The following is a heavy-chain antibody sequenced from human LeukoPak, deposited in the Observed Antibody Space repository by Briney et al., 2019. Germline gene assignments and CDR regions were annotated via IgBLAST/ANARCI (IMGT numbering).Heavy chain of an antibody. CDR3: ATSSGYYYEEYYFDY. CDR1: GGSFSGYY. D-gene: IGHD3-22*01. CDR2: INHSGST. Sequence: SETLSLTCAVHGGSFSGYYWSWIRQPPGKGLEWIGEINHSGSTNYNPSLKSRVTISVDTSKNQFSLKLSSVTAADTAVYYCATSSGYYYEEYYFDYWGQGTLVTVSS. V-gene: IGHV4-34*01. J-gene: IGHJ4*02.